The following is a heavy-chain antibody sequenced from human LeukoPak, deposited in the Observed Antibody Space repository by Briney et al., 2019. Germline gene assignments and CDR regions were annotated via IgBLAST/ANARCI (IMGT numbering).Heavy chain of an antibody. CDR2: ISSSGSNI. CDR3: AGALMVAAFDS. J-gene: IGHJ4*02. CDR1: GARLSDHY. D-gene: IGHD2-15*01. V-gene: IGHV3-11*01. Sequence: GGSLRLSCAASGARLSDHYMSGIRQAPGKGLEWISYISSSGSNIHYADSMRGRVTISRDNANNSLTLHMSSLRAEDTAVYYCAGALMVAAFDSWGQGTLVTVSS.